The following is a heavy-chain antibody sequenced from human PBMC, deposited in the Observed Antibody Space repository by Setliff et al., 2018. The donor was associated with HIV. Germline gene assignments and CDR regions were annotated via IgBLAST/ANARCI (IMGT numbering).Heavy chain of an antibody. V-gene: IGHV1-46*01. CDR2: INPSGGST. D-gene: IGHD3-3*01. Sequence: GASVKVSCKASGYTFTQYYIHWVRQAPGQGLEWMGIINPSGGSTGYAQKFQGRVTVTSDTSTSTLHMELSSLRSDDTAVYYCARDLGSITLFGVVIQGAFDIWGQGTMVTV. J-gene: IGHJ3*02. CDR3: ARDLGSITLFGVVIQGAFDI. CDR1: GYTFTQYY.